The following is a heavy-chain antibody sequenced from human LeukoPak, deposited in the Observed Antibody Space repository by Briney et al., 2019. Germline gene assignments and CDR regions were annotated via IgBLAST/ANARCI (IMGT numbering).Heavy chain of an antibody. CDR2: ISNSNSTI. CDR1: GFTFSSYS. J-gene: IGHJ4*02. CDR3: ARGTGTTGLGY. V-gene: IGHV3-48*04. Sequence: GGSLRLSCAASGFTFSSYSMNWVRQAPGKGLEWVSYISNSNSTIYYSDSVKGRFTISRDNAKNSLYLQMNSLRAEDTAVYYCARGTGTTGLGYWSQGTLVTVSS. D-gene: IGHD1-1*01.